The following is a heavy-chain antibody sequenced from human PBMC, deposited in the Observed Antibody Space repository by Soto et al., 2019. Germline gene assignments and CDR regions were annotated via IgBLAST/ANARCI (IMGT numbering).Heavy chain of an antibody. D-gene: IGHD2-15*01. CDR3: ARGDSSGCVAY. Sequence: EVQLVESGGGLVQPGGSLRLSCAASGFTVSDHRMDWVRQAPGKGLEWVARTRDKANSYTTEYAASVKGRVTISRDDSKNSVYLQINSLKTEDTAVYYGARGDSSGCVAYWGQGTLVTVSS. CDR2: TRDKANSYTT. J-gene: IGHJ4*02. CDR1: GFTVSDHR. V-gene: IGHV3-72*01.